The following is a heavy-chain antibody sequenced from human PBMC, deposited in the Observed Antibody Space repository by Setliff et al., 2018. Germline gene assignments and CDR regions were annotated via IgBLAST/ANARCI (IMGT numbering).Heavy chain of an antibody. D-gene: IGHD3-22*01. Sequence: ASVKVSCKASGGSFSSYAISWVRQAPGQGLEWMGRIIPIFGTANYAQKFQGRVTITADKSTSSAYMELSSLRSEDTAVYYCATPRQGYYDSQARDAFDIWGQGTMVTVSS. CDR2: IIPIFGTA. CDR3: ATPRQGYYDSQARDAFDI. J-gene: IGHJ3*02. V-gene: IGHV1-69*06. CDR1: GGSFSSYA.